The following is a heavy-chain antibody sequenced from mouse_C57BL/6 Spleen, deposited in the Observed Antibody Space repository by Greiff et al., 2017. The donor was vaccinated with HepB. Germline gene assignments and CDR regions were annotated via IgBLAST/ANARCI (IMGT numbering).Heavy chain of an antibody. D-gene: IGHD2-12*01. CDR3: ARKSYSSYYFDY. CDR1: GYTFTSYG. CDR2: IYPRSGNT. V-gene: IGHV1-81*01. J-gene: IGHJ2*01. Sequence: QVQLQQSGAELARPGASVKLSCKAPGYTFTSYGISWVKQRTGQGLEWIGEIYPRSGNTYYNEKFKGKATLTADKSSSTAYMELRSLTSEDSAVYFCARKSYSSYYFDYWGQGTTLTVSS.